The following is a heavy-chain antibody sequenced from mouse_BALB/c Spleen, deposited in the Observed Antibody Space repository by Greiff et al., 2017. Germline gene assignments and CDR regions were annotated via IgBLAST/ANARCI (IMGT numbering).Heavy chain of an antibody. V-gene: IGHV5-4*02. CDR3: ARGTEAMDY. CDR1: GFTFSDYY. J-gene: IGHJ4*01. Sequence: EVNVVESGGGLVKPGGSLKLSCAASGFTFSDYYMYWVRQTPEKRLEWVATISDGGSYTYYPDSVKGRFTISRDNAKNNLYLQMSSLKSEDTAMYYCARGTEAMDYWGQGTSVTVSS. CDR2: ISDGGSYT.